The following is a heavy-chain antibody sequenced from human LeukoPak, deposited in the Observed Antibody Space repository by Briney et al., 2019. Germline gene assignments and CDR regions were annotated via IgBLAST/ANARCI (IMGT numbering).Heavy chain of an antibody. CDR3: AKDGQPGSYPDYFDY. D-gene: IGHD1-26*01. CDR2: IKQDGSEK. CDR1: GFTFSSYW. Sequence: GGSLRLSCAASGFTFSSYWMSWVRQAPGKGLEWVANIKQDGSEKYYVDSVKGRFTISRDNAKNSLYLQMNSLRAEDTAVYYCAKDGQPGSYPDYFDYWGQGTLVTVSS. V-gene: IGHV3-7*01. J-gene: IGHJ4*02.